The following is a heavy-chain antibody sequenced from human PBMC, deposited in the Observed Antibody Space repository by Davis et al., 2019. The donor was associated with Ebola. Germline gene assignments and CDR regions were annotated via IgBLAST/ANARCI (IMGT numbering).Heavy chain of an antibody. CDR2: IYYSGST. D-gene: IGHD3/OR15-3a*01. V-gene: IGHV4-31*03. CDR3: AAGLNYYYYGMDV. Sequence: LRLSCTVSGGSISSGGYYWSWIRQHPGKGLEWIGYIYYSGSTYYNPSLKSRVTISVDTSKNQFSLKLSSVTAADTAVYYCAAGLNYYYYGMDVWGQGTTVTVSS. J-gene: IGHJ6*02. CDR1: GGSISSGGYY.